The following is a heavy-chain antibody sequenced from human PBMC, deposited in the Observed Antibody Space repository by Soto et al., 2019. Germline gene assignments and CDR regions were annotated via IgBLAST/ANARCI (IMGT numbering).Heavy chain of an antibody. D-gene: IGHD3-22*01. CDR1: GYTFTSYG. V-gene: IGHV1-18*01. CDR3: ASDHCHDSSCYYDY. J-gene: IGHJ4*02. Sequence: QVQLVQSGAEVKKPGASVKVSCKASGYTFTSYGISWVRQAPGQGLEWMGWISTFKSNTNYAQKVQGRVTMTTDTSKSTAYRELRSLSSDDTAVFYCASDHCHDSSCYYDYWGQGTLVTVSS. CDR2: ISTFKSNT.